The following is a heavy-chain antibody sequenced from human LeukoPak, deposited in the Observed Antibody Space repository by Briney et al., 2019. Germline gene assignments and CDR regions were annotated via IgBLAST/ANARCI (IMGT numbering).Heavy chain of an antibody. D-gene: IGHD6-13*01. V-gene: IGHV4-39*07. CDR2: INHSGST. CDR3: ARLRAVTRSSSWLQVRRRFDY. J-gene: IGHJ4*02. Sequence: ASGPTLVKPTQTLTLTCTFSGFSLSTSGVGVGWIRQPPGKGLEWIGEINHSGSTNYNPSLKSRVTISVDTSKNQFSLKLSSVTAADTAVYYCARLRAVTRSSSWLQVRRRFDYWGQGTLVTVSS. CDR1: GFSLSTSGVG.